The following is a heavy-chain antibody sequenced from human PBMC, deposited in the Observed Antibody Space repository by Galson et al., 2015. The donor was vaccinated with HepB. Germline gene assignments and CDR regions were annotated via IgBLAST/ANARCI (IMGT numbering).Heavy chain of an antibody. J-gene: IGHJ3*02. CDR3: ARPLVRGVIMRSDAFDI. CDR1: GFTVSSNY. CDR2: IYGGGTT. V-gene: IGHV3-66*02. D-gene: IGHD3-10*01. Sequence: SLRLSCAASGFTVSSNYMNWVRQAPGQGLEWVSIIYGGGTTYYADSVKGRFTISRDNSKNTVYLQMNSLRPEDTAVYYCARPLVRGVIMRSDAFDIWGQGTMVIVSS.